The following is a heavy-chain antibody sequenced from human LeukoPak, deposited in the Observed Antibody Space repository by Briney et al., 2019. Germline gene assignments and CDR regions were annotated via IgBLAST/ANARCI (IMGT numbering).Heavy chain of an antibody. J-gene: IGHJ4*02. CDR2: ISAYNGNT. D-gene: IGHD3-16*02. CDR1: GYTFTSFG. V-gene: IGHV1-18*01. Sequence: ASVTVSCKASGYTFTSFGISWVRQAPGQGPEWMGWISAYNGNTNYAQKLQGRVTMTTDTSTSTAYMELRSLRSDDTAVYYCARDLASMGVIFFDYWGQGTLVTVSS. CDR3: ARDLASMGVIFFDY.